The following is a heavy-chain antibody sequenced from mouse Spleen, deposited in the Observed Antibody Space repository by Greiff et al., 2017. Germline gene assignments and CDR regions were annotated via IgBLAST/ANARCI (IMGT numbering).Heavy chain of an antibody. V-gene: IGHV1-85*01. CDR3: ARGQYFDY. Sequence: VKLQESGPELVKPGASVKLSCKASGYTFTSYDINWVKQRPGQGLEWIGWIYPRDGSTKYNEKFKGKATLTVDTSSSTAYMELHSLTSEDSAVYYCARGQYFDYWGQGTTLTVSS. CDR1: GYTFTSYD. D-gene: IGHD3-3*01. CDR2: IYPRDGST. J-gene: IGHJ2*01.